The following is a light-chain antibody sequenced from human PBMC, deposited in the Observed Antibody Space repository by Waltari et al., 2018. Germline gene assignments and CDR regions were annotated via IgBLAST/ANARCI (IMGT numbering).Light chain of an antibody. Sequence: DIVMTQSPESLAVSLGERATITCRSIESLLYTSNNQNFLAWYQRKAGQPPKLLFYWASVRESGVPDRFSASGSGTDFILSISSLQAEDVAVYYCQQYYTSPLIFGGGTKVEIK. CDR2: WAS. CDR1: ESLLYTSNNQNF. CDR3: QQYYTSPLI. J-gene: IGKJ4*01. V-gene: IGKV4-1*01.